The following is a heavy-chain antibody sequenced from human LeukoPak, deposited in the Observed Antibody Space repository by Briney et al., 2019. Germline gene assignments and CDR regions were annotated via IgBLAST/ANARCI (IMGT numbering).Heavy chain of an antibody. D-gene: IGHD6-13*01. CDR2: VHVTRGT. CDR1: GGSISSHY. J-gene: IGHJ4*02. V-gene: IGHV4-4*07. Sequence: SETLSLTCSVSGGSISSHYWSWIRQPAGKGLEWIGRVHVTRGTNYNPSLKSRVTMSVDTSKSQFSLRLSSVAAADTAVYYCARGFGIAAAGTGSSPDYWGQGTLVTVSS. CDR3: ARGFGIAAAGTGSSPDY.